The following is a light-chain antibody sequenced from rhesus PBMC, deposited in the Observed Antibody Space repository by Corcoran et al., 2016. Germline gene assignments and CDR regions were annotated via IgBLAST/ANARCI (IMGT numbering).Light chain of an antibody. V-gene: IGKV3S9*01. CDR1: QSVSSY. Sequence: EIVMTQSPATLSLSPGERATLSCRASQSVSSYVAWYQPKPEQAPRLLIYGASSRATGIPDRVSGSGSGTDFTLIISSLEPEDVGVYYCQQYNNWNTFGGGTKVELK. CDR3: QQYNNWNT. CDR2: GAS. J-gene: IGKJ4*01.